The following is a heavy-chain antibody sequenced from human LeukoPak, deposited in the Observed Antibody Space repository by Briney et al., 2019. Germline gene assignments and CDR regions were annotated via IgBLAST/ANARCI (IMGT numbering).Heavy chain of an antibody. CDR3: ARGIAAAGTPFDY. V-gene: IGHV4-39*07. CDR1: GGSISSSSYY. D-gene: IGHD6-13*01. Sequence: SETLSLTCTVSGGSISSSSYYWGWIRQPPGKGLEWIGSIYYSGSTYHNPSLKSRVTISLDTSKNQFSLKLSSVTAADTAVYYCARGIAAAGTPFDYWGQGTLVTVSS. CDR2: IYYSGST. J-gene: IGHJ4*02.